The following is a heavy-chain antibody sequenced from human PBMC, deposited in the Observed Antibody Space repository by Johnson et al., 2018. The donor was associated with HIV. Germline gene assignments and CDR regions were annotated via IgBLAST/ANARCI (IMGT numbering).Heavy chain of an antibody. J-gene: IGHJ3*01. D-gene: IGHD3-10*01. Sequence: QVQLVESGGGVVQPGRSLRLSCAASGFTFSSYAMHWVRQAPGKGLEWVAVISYDGSNKYYADSVKGRFTISRDNSKNTLYLQMNSLRAEDTAVYYCARDPKRSGSESKGTFDVWGQGTMVTVSS. CDR2: ISYDGSNK. V-gene: IGHV3-30-3*01. CDR1: GFTFSSYA. CDR3: ARDPKRSGSESKGTFDV.